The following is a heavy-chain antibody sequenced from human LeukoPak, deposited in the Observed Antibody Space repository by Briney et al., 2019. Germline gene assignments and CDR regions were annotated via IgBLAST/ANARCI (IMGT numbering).Heavy chain of an antibody. CDR1: GGSFSSHY. Sequence: PSDTLSLTCTVSGGSFSSHYWSWIRQPPGKGLEWIGYISYIGCTNYNPSLKSRVTIYVDTSKKQFSLKLSSVTAADTAVYYCARDPTTGTKGLDVLGQGTMVTVSS. V-gene: IGHV4-59*11. CDR3: ARDPTTGTKGLDV. D-gene: IGHD4-17*01. J-gene: IGHJ3*01. CDR2: ISYIGCT.